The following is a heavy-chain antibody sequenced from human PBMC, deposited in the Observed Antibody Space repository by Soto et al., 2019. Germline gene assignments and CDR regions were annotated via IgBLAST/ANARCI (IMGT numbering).Heavy chain of an antibody. CDR3: ARDTYANFDY. J-gene: IGHJ4*02. CDR2: VNPGNGTT. Sequence: ASVKVSCKASGYTFINYYMHWVRQAPGQGLEWMGWVNPGNGTTSFAQKFQGRVTMTRDTSISTAYMELSGLRSDDTAMYYCARDTYANFDYWGQGTLVTVSS. D-gene: IGHD2-8*01. CDR1: GYTFINYY. V-gene: IGHV1-2*02.